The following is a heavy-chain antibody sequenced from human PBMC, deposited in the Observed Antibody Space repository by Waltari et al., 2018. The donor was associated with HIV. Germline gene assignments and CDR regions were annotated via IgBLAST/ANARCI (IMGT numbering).Heavy chain of an antibody. CDR3: AREWTGYSRGWEKGRFDY. CDR2: ISSNSNYI. D-gene: IGHD6-19*01. CDR1: GFTFSTHN. V-gene: IGHV3-21*01. J-gene: IGHJ4*02. Sequence: EVQLVESGGGLVRPGGSLRLSCAASGFTFSTHNMNWVRQAPGKGLEWVSSISSNSNYIFYADSVKGRFTISRDHAKNSLYLQMNSLRAEDTALYYCAREWTGYSRGWEKGRFDYWGQGTLVTVSS.